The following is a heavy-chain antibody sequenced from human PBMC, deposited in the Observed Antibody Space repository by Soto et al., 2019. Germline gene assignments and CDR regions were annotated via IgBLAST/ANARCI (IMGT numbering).Heavy chain of an antibody. CDR1: GGSISSSSYY. CDR3: ARRLSIYGVVNRRFWYDP. D-gene: IGHD3-3*01. J-gene: IGHJ5*02. V-gene: IGHV4-39*01. Sequence: SETLSLTCTVSGGSISSSSYYWGWIRQPPGKGLEWIGSIYYSGSTYYNPSLKSRVTISVDTSKNQFSLKLSSVTAADTAVYYCARRLSIYGVVNRRFWYDPWGQGTLVTVSS. CDR2: IYYSGST.